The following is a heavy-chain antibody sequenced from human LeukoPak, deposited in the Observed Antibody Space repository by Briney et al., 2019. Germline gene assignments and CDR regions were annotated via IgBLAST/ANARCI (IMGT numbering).Heavy chain of an antibody. Sequence: ASVKVSCKASGYTFTSYDINWVRQATGQGLEWMGWMNPNSGNTGYAQKFQGRVTMTRNTSISTAYMELSSLGSEDTAVYHCARYYYYDSSGYYQSYTDYWGQGTLVTVSS. J-gene: IGHJ4*02. CDR1: GYTFTSYD. CDR3: ARYYYYDSSGYYQSYTDY. V-gene: IGHV1-8*01. CDR2: MNPNSGNT. D-gene: IGHD3-22*01.